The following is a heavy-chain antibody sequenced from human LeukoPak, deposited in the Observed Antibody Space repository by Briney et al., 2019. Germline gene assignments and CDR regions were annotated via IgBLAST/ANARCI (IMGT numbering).Heavy chain of an antibody. CDR3: ARDIAAGTSDY. Sequence: ASEKVSCKASGYTFTGYYMHWVRQAPGQGLEWMGWISPNSGDTNYAQKFQGRVTMTRDTSINTAYMELSRLRSDDTAVYYCARDIAAGTSDYWGQGTLVTVSS. CDR1: GYTFTGYY. D-gene: IGHD6-13*01. V-gene: IGHV1-2*02. J-gene: IGHJ4*02. CDR2: ISPNSGDT.